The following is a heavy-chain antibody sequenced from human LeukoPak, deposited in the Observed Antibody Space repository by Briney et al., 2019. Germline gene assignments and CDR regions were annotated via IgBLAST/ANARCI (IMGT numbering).Heavy chain of an antibody. Sequence: ASVKVSCKASGYTFTTYAMNWVRQAPGQGLEWMGWINTDTGNPTYAQAFTGRFVFSLDTSVSTAYLQISSLKAEDTAVYYCAITLQGVGTDVWGQGTTVTVSS. V-gene: IGHV7-4-1*02. CDR3: AITLQGVGTDV. D-gene: IGHD5-24*01. CDR1: GYTFTTYA. J-gene: IGHJ6*02. CDR2: INTDTGNP.